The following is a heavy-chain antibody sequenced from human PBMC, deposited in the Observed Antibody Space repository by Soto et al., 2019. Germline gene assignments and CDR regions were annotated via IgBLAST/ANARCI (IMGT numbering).Heavy chain of an antibody. CDR1: GGSFSGYY. Sequence: SETLSLTCAVYGGSFSGYYWSWIRQPPGKGLEWIGEINHSGSTNYNPSLKSRVTISVDTSKNQFSLKLSSVTAADTAVYYCARGQGGYSSNWYPEYFQHWGQGTLVTVSS. CDR3: ARGQGGYSSNWYPEYFQH. D-gene: IGHD6-13*01. J-gene: IGHJ1*01. V-gene: IGHV4-34*01. CDR2: INHSGST.